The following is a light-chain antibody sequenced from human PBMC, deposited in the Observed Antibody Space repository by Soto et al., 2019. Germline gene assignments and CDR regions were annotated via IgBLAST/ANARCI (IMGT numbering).Light chain of an antibody. CDR1: HSISTY. CDR3: QQSYSSPYS. Sequence: DIQLTQSPSSLSASVGDRVTITCRASHSISTYLNWYQQKPGKAPSLLIYTTSSLQSGVPSRFRGSGAGTDVTLTIGGLQPADFAIYYCQQSYSSPYSVGRGTKVQIK. J-gene: IGKJ4*01. V-gene: IGKV1-39*01. CDR2: TTS.